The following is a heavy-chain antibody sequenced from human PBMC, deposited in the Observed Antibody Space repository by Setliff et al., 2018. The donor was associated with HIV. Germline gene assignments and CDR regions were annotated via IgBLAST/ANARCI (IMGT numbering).Heavy chain of an antibody. V-gene: IGHV3-21*04. CDR1: GFTFSSYS. Sequence: GSLRLSCAASGFTFSSYSMNWVRQAPGKGLEWVSSISSGSSYIYYAESVKGRFTISRDNSKNTLYLQMNSLRAEDTAVYYCAKDPRAAVATICDYWGQGTLVTVS. D-gene: IGHD5-12*01. CDR2: ISSGSSYI. CDR3: AKDPRAAVATICDY. J-gene: IGHJ4*02.